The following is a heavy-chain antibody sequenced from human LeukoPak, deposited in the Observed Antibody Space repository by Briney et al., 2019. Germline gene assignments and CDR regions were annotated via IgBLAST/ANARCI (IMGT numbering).Heavy chain of an antibody. CDR2: INHNGNVN. CDR3: ARGGGLDV. Sequence: GGSLRLSCAASGFTFSSYWMNWARQAPGKGLEWVVSINHNGNVNYYVDSVKGRFTTSRDNAKNSLYLQMSNLRAEDTAVYFCARGGGLDVWGQGATVTVSS. V-gene: IGHV3-7*03. CDR1: GFTFSSYW. J-gene: IGHJ6*02. D-gene: IGHD3-16*01.